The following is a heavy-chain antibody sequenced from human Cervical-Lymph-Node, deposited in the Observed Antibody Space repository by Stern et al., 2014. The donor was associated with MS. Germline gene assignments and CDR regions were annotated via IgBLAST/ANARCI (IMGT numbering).Heavy chain of an antibody. CDR1: GGSVTSGPFY. CDR2: FYPVGSV. Sequence: QVQLQESGPGLVKPSETLSLTCSVSGGSVTSGPFYWTWIRQPPVKGLEWIGYFYPVGSVSYNPSLKSRVTVSVDPSKNQFSLKLSSVTAADTAVYYCARERRMTSLNGPLPPYGMDVWGQGATVIVSS. CDR3: ARERRMTSLNGPLPPYGMDV. V-gene: IGHV4-61*01. J-gene: IGHJ6*02. D-gene: IGHD3-16*02.